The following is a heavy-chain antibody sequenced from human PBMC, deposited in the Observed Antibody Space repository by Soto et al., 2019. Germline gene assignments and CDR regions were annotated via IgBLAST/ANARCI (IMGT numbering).Heavy chain of an antibody. V-gene: IGHV1-69*13. CDR2: IIPIFGTA. Sequence: SLNVSCHASGGTFSCYAISWVRQASGQGLEWMGGIIPIFGTANYAQKFQGRVTITADESTSTAYMELSSLRSEDTAVYYCARDGAMDYYYYYGMDVWGQGTTVTVSS. J-gene: IGHJ6*02. CDR1: GGTFSCYA. D-gene: IGHD2-8*01. CDR3: ARDGAMDYYYYYGMDV.